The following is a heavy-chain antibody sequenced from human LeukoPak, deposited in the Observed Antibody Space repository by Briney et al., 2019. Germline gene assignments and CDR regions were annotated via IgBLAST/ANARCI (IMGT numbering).Heavy chain of an antibody. Sequence: GGSLRLSCAASGFTFDDYAMHWVRQAPGKGLEWVSGISWNSGTIYYADSVKGRFTISRDDAKNSLYLQMHSLRAEDTALYYCAKRSAAGTVGYFNYWGQGTLVTVSS. CDR3: AKRSAAGTVGYFNY. CDR2: ISWNSGTI. D-gene: IGHD6-13*01. J-gene: IGHJ4*02. CDR1: GFTFDDYA. V-gene: IGHV3-9*01.